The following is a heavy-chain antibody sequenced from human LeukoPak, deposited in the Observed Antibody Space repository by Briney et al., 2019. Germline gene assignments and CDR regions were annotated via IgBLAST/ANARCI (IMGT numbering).Heavy chain of an antibody. D-gene: IGHD3-9*01. CDR3: ARDSDILTGPPEFDY. Sequence: ASVKVSCKVSGYTLTELSMHWVRQAPGKGLEWMGGFDPEDGETIYARKFQGRVTMTEDTSTSTAYMELRSLRSDDTAVYYCARDSDILTGPPEFDYWGQGTLVTVSS. V-gene: IGHV1-24*01. J-gene: IGHJ4*02. CDR2: FDPEDGET. CDR1: GYTLTELS.